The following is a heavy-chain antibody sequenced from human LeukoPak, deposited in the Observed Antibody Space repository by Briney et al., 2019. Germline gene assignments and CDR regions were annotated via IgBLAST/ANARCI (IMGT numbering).Heavy chain of an antibody. J-gene: IGHJ4*02. V-gene: IGHV3-74*03. Sequence: GGSLRLSCAASGFTFSTSWMHWVRQAPGKGLVWVSRIDSDGSRITYADSVKGRFTISRDNTKNTVYLQMNSLRAEDTAVYYCARGRSGSYGFFDYWSLGNLVTVSS. CDR2: IDSDGSRI. D-gene: IGHD3-10*01. CDR3: ARGRSGSYGFFDY. CDR1: GFTFSTSW.